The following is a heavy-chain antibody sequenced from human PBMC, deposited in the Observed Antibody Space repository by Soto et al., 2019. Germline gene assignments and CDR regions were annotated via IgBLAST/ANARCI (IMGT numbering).Heavy chain of an antibody. CDR3: ARFTYKSGFNWFDP. Sequence: XPLSLACTFSGACINIDYWSWIRHSPGKGLEWIGYIYHMGGTDYNPSLKSRVTISIDKSKNQFSLNLRSVTAADTAVYFCARFTYKSGFNWFDPWGQGTQVTVSS. V-gene: IGHV4-59*03. D-gene: IGHD5-12*01. J-gene: IGHJ5*02. CDR1: GACINIDY. CDR2: IYHMGGT.